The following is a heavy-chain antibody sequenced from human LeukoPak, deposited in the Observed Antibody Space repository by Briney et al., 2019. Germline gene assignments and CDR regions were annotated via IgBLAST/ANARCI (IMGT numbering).Heavy chain of an antibody. Sequence: ASVKVSCKASGYTFTSYGISWVRQAPGQGLEWMGWISAYNGNTNYAQKLQGRVTMTTDTSTSTAYMELSSLRSEDTAVYYCAREPRYYYDSSGYYYFDYWGQGTLVTVSS. CDR2: ISAYNGNT. CDR3: AREPRYYYDSSGYYYFDY. J-gene: IGHJ4*02. V-gene: IGHV1-18*01. D-gene: IGHD3-22*01. CDR1: GYTFTSYG.